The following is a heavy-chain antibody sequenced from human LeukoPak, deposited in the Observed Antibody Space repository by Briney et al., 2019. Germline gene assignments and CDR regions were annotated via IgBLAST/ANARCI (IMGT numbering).Heavy chain of an antibody. D-gene: IGHD4-17*01. CDR1: RIIVSSNY. J-gene: IGHJ4*02. Sequence: GGSLRLSCAASRIIVSSNYMSWVRQAPGKGLEWVSIIYSSGSTNYADSVKGRFTISRDNSKNTLYLQMDSLRAEDTAVYYCARRGYGDYAPFDYWGQGTLVTVSS. CDR2: IYSSGST. V-gene: IGHV3-66*04. CDR3: ARRGYGDYAPFDY.